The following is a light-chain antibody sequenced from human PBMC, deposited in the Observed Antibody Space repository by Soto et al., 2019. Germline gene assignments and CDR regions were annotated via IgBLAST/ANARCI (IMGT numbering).Light chain of an antibody. Sequence: TRSPATQSKNQGERATLSCRASQSVSSYLAWYQQKPGQAPRLLIYDASNRATGIPARFSGSGSGTDFTLTISSLEPEDFAVYYCQQRSNWPLTFGGGTKVDIK. CDR3: QQRSNWPLT. CDR2: DAS. CDR1: QSVSSY. J-gene: IGKJ4*01. V-gene: IGKV3-11*01.